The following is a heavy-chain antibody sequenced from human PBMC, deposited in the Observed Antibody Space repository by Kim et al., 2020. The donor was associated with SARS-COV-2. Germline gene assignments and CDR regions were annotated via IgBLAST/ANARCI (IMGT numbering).Heavy chain of an antibody. J-gene: IGHJ3*02. Sequence: TNYHPSLKSRVTISVDTSKNQFSRKLSSVTAADTAVYYCARHGATVAFDIWGQGTMVTVSS. CDR3: ARHGATVAFDI. D-gene: IGHD1-26*01. V-gene: IGHV4-59*08. CDR2: T.